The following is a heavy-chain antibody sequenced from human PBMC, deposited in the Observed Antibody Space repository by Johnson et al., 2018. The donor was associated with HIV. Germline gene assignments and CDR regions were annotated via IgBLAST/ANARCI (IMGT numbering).Heavy chain of an antibody. CDR3: AKGLAAGDDAFDI. CDR1: GFTVSSNY. D-gene: IGHD6-25*01. CDR2: ISGSGGST. Sequence: VQLVESGGGVVRPGGSLRLSCAASGFTVSSNYMTWVRQAPGKGLEWVSAISGSGGSTYYADSVKGRFTISRDNSKNTLYLQMNSLRAEDTAVYYCAKGLAAGDDAFDIWGQGTMVTVSS. J-gene: IGHJ3*02. V-gene: IGHV3-23*04.